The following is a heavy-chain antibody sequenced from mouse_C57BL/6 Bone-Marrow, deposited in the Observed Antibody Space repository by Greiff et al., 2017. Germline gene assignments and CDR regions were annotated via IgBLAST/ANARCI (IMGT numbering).Heavy chain of an antibody. J-gene: IGHJ1*03. CDR2: IYPGSGNT. Sequence: VKLVESGAELVRPGASVKLSCKASGYTFTDYYINWVKQRPGQGLEWIARIYPGSGNTYYNEKFKGKATLTAEKSSSTAYMQLSSLTSEDSAVYFCARCGYGSSYDWYFDVWGTGTTVTVSS. CDR1: GYTFTDYY. CDR3: ARCGYGSSYDWYFDV. V-gene: IGHV1-76*01. D-gene: IGHD1-1*01.